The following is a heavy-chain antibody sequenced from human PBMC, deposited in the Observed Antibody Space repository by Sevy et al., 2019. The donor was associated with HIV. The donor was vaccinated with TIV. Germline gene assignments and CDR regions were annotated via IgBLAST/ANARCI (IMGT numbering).Heavy chain of an antibody. V-gene: IGHV3-30*04. CDR3: ASDLRVDLDY. CDR2: ISFDGRKT. CDR1: GFTFSSYA. J-gene: IGHJ4*02. Sequence: GGSLRLSCAASGFTFSSYAFHWVRQAPGKGLEWVAVISFDGRKTDYANSVKGRFTISKDNSKKTLHLRMSRLRGDDTAVYYCASDLRVDLDYWGQGTLVTVSS.